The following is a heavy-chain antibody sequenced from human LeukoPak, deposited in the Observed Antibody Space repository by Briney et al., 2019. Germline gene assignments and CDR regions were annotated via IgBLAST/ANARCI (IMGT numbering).Heavy chain of an antibody. CDR1: GFTFSNYA. D-gene: IGHD3-9*01. CDR3: AKWGDYDVLTGYYVSDY. Sequence: AGGSLRLSCAASGFTFSNYAMSWVSQAPGKGLEWVSAITGSGGNTYYADSVKGRFTISRDNSKNTVFLQMNSLRAEDTAVYYCAKWGDYDVLTGYYVSDYWGQGTLVTVSS. CDR2: ITGSGGNT. J-gene: IGHJ4*02. V-gene: IGHV3-23*01.